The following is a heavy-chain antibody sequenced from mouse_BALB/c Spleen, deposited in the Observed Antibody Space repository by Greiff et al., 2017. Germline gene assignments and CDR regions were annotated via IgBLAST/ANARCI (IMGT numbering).Heavy chain of an antibody. CDR2: ISSVSSTI. CDR3: ARSADGYYVDYYFDY. Sequence: EVKLMESGGGLVQPGGSRKLSCAASGFTFSSFGMHWVRQAPEKGLEWVAYISSVSSTIYYADTVKGRFTISRDNPKNTLFLQMTSLRSEDTAMYYCARSADGYYVDYYFDYWGQGTTLTVSS. V-gene: IGHV5-17*02. CDR1: GFTFSSFG. J-gene: IGHJ2*01. D-gene: IGHD2-3*01.